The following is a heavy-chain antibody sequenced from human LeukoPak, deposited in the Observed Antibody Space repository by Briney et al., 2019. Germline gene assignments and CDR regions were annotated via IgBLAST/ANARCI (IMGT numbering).Heavy chain of an antibody. CDR3: XTSLGXLTXY. J-gene: IGHJ4*02. CDR2: INSGGSGT. V-gene: IGHV3-74*01. D-gene: IGHD2-21*02. CDR1: GFAFSSNW. Sequence: PGGSLRLSCAASGFAFSSNWMHWVSQTPGKGLVWVSRINSGGSGTSYADSVEGRFTISRDNAKNTLYLQMNSLKGEDTAVYYCXTSLGXLTXYWGQG.